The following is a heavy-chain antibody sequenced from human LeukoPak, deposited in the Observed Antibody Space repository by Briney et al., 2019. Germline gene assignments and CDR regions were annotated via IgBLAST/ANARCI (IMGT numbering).Heavy chain of an antibody. Sequence: GRSLRLSCAASGFTFSSYGMHWVRQAPGKGLEWVAVISYDGSNKYYADSVKGRFTISRDNSKNTLNLQMNSLRAEDTAVYYCAKSPGFDWLLPPPDYWGQGTLVTVSS. CDR2: ISYDGSNK. D-gene: IGHD3-9*01. V-gene: IGHV3-30*18. J-gene: IGHJ4*02. CDR1: GFTFSSYG. CDR3: AKSPGFDWLLPPPDY.